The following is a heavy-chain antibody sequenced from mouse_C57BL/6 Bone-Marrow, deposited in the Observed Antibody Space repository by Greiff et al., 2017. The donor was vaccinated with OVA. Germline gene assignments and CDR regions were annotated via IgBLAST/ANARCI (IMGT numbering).Heavy chain of an antibody. V-gene: IGHV1-82*01. D-gene: IGHD2-4*01. CDR3: ARSIIYYDYDGWFAY. CDR2: IYPGDGDT. CDR1: GYAFSSSW. Sequence: QVQLKESGPELVKPGASVKISCKASGYAFSSSWMNWVKQRPGKGLEWIGRIYPGDGDTNYNGKFKGKATLTADKSSSTAYMQLSSLTSEDSAVYFCARSIIYYDYDGWFAYWGQGTLVTVSA. J-gene: IGHJ3*01.